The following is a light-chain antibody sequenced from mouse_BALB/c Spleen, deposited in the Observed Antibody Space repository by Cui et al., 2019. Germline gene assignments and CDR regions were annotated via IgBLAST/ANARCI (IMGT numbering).Light chain of an antibody. CDR1: QDIKSY. CDR2: RAN. J-gene: IGKJ4*01. Sequence: DIKMTQSPSSMYASLGERVTITCKVSQDIKSYLSWFQQKPGKSPKTLIYRANRLVDGVPSRFSGSGSGKDYSLTISSLEYEDMGIYYCLQYDEFPFTFGSGTKLEIK. V-gene: IGKV14-111*01. CDR3: LQYDEFPFT.